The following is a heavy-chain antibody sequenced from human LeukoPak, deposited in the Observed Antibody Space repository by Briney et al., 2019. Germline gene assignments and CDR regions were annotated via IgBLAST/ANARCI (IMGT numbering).Heavy chain of an antibody. V-gene: IGHV4-39*01. CDR1: GGSFSSYY. J-gene: IGHJ4*02. D-gene: IGHD5-18*01. CDR2: IYYSGST. CDR3: ARHSSRYSYGYFPGY. Sequence: PSETLSLTCAVYGGSFSSYYWGWIRQPPGKGLEWIGSIYYSGSTYYNPSLKSRVTISVDTSKNQFSLKLSSVTAADTAVYYCARHSSRYSYGYFPGYWGQGTLVTVSS.